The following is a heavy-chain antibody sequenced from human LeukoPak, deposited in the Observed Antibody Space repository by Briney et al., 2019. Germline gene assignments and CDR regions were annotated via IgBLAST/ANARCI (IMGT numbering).Heavy chain of an antibody. CDR2: IYYSGST. D-gene: IGHD3-16*01. CDR3: AEFWGIDP. J-gene: IGHJ5*02. CDR1: GGSISSSSYS. Sequence: TSETLSLTCTVSGGSISSSSYSWGWIRQPPGKGLEWIGSIYYSGSTYYNPSLKSRVTISVDTSKNQFSLKLSSVTAADTAVYYCAEFWGIDPWGQGTLVTVSS. V-gene: IGHV4-39*01.